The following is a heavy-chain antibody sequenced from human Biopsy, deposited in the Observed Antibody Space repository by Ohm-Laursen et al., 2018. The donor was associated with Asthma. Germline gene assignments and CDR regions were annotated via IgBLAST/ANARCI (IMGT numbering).Heavy chain of an antibody. J-gene: IGHJ4*02. Sequence: SETLSLTCTVSGASITSSAYYWGWIRQPPGKGLEWIGSMYYDETTYYSRSHKSRVTISVDTPKNQFSLILSSVTAADTAVYYCARHDHRWDTYADFWGQGTLVTVSP. D-gene: IGHD2-2*01. CDR2: MYYDETT. CDR1: GASITSSAYY. V-gene: IGHV4-39*01. CDR3: ARHDHRWDTYADF.